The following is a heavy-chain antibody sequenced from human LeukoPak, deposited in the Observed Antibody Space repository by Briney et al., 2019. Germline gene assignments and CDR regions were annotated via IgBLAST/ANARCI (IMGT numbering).Heavy chain of an antibody. CDR1: GFTFSDYY. J-gene: IGHJ4*02. D-gene: IGHD6-19*01. V-gene: IGHV3-11*01. CDR2: ISSSGSTI. CDR3: ARDSYSSGWYGLVDY. Sequence: PGGSLRLSCAASGFTFSDYYMSWIRRAPGKGLEWVSYISSSGSTIYYADSVKGRFTISRDNAKNSLYLQMNSLRAEDTAVYYCARDSYSSGWYGLVDYWGQGTLVTVSS.